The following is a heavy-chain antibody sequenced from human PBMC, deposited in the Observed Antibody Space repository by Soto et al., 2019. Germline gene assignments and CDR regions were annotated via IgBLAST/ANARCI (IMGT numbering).Heavy chain of an antibody. Sequence: EVQLLESGGGLVQPGGSLRLSCAASGFTFSSYAMSWVRQAPGKGLEWVSAISGSGGSTYYADSVKGRFTISRDNSKNTLYLQMNSLRAEDTAVYYCAKDHQLWFGESNYFDYWGQGTLVTVSS. J-gene: IGHJ4*02. CDR1: GFTFSSYA. D-gene: IGHD3-10*01. CDR3: AKDHQLWFGESNYFDY. V-gene: IGHV3-23*01. CDR2: ISGSGGST.